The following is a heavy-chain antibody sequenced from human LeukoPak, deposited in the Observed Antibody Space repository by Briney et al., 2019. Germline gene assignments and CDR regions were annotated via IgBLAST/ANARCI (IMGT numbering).Heavy chain of an antibody. Sequence: SVKVSCKASGGTFSSYAISWVRQAPGQGLEWMGGIIPIFGTANYAQKFQGRVTITTDESTSTAYMELSSLRSEDTAVYYCARGKYCRGGSCYGPKWNYFDYWGQGTLVTVSS. D-gene: IGHD2-15*01. CDR3: ARGKYCRGGSCYGPKWNYFDY. V-gene: IGHV1-69*05. CDR1: GGTFSSYA. CDR2: IIPIFGTA. J-gene: IGHJ4*02.